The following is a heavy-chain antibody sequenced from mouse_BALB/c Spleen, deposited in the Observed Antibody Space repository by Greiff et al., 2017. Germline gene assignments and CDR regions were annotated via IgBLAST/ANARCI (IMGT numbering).Heavy chain of an antibody. CDR1: GYAFTNYL. Sequence: QVQLKESGAELVRPGTSVKVSCKASGYAFTNYLIEWVKQRPGQGLEWIGVINPGSGGTNYNEKFKGKATLTADKSSSTAYMQLSSLTSDDSAVYFCARMGLTAWFAYWGQGTLVTVSA. V-gene: IGHV1-54*01. CDR2: INPGSGGT. CDR3: ARMGLTAWFAY. D-gene: IGHD3-1*01. J-gene: IGHJ3*01.